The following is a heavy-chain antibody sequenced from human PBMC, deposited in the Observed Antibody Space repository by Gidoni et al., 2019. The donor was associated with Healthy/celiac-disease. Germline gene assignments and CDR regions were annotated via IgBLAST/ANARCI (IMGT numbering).Heavy chain of an antibody. CDR2: INPSGGST. V-gene: IGHV1-46*01. D-gene: IGHD3-22*01. CDR1: GYPFTSYY. J-gene: IGHJ6*02. Sequence: QVQLVQSGAEVKKPGASVKVSCKASGYPFTSYYMPGVRQAPGQGPEWMGIINPSGGSTSYAQKCQGRVTMTRDTSTSTVYMELSSLRSEDTAVYYCARDYLVRGYWRQKYYYYYGMDVWGQGTTVTVSS. CDR3: ARDYLVRGYWRQKYYYYYGMDV.